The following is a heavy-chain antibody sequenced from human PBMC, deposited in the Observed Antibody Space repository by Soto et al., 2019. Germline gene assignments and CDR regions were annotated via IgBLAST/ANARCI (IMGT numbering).Heavy chain of an antibody. CDR2: IYYSGST. D-gene: IGHD6-13*01. CDR3: ASMQQLNWFDP. Sequence: SETLSLTCTVSCGSISSGGYYWSWIRQHPGKGLEWIGYIYYSGSTYYNPSLKSRVTISVDTSKNQFSLKLSSVTAADTAVYYCASMQQLNWFDPWGQGTLVTVSS. CDR1: CGSISSGGYY. V-gene: IGHV4-31*03. J-gene: IGHJ5*02.